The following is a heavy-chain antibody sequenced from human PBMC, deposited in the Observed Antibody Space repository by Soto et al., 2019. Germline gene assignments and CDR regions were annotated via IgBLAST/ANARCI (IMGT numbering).Heavy chain of an antibody. CDR3: ARVRSDYDFWSGYQTFDY. CDR1: GGSFSGYY. Sequence: SETLSLTCAVYGGSFSGYYWSWIRQPPGKGLEWIGEINHSGSTNYNPSLKSRVTISVDTSKNQFSLKLSSVTAADTAVYYCARVRSDYDFWSGYQTFDYWGQGTLVTVSS. D-gene: IGHD3-3*01. J-gene: IGHJ4*02. CDR2: INHSGST. V-gene: IGHV4-34*01.